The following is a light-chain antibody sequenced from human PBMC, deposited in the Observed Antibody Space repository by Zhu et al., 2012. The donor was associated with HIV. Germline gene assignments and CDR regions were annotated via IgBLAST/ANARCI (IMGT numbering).Light chain of an antibody. J-gene: IGKJ1*01. Sequence: ETVMTQSPATLSVSPGERATLSCRASQSVSSNLAWYQKKPGQAPRLLIYGASTRPPGIPARLSGSGSGTEFTLTISSLQSEDFAVYYCHQYNNWPLWTFGQGTKVEI. CDR1: QSVSSN. CDR2: GAS. CDR3: HQYNNWPLWT. V-gene: IGKV3-15*01.